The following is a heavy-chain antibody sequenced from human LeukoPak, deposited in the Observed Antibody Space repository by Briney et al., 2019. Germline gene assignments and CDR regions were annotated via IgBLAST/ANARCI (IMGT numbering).Heavy chain of an antibody. D-gene: IGHD4-17*01. J-gene: IGHJ4*02. CDR2: ISGSGGST. V-gene: IGHV3-23*01. CDR1: GFTFSSYS. CDR3: AKTLTYYFDY. Sequence: GGSLRLSCAAPGFTFSSYSMNWVRQAPGKGLEWVSAISGSGGSTYYADSVKGRFTISRDNSKNTLYLQMNSLRAEDTAVYYCAKTLTYYFDYWGQGTLVTVSS.